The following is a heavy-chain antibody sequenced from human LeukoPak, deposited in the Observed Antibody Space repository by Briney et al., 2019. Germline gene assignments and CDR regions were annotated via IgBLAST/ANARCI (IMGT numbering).Heavy chain of an antibody. D-gene: IGHD3-3*01. CDR1: GDSISGGYY. Sequence: SETLSLTCTVSGDSISGGYYWTWIRQPPGNGLEWIGYIYHSESTYYNPSLKSRVTISVDRSKNQFSLKLRSVTAADTAVYYCASTLFGVQDAFDPWGQGTLVTVSS. CDR3: ASTLFGVQDAFDP. CDR2: IYHSEST. V-gene: IGHV4-30-2*01. J-gene: IGHJ5*02.